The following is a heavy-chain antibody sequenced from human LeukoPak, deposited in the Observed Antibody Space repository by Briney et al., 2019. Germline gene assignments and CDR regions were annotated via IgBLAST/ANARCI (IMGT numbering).Heavy chain of an antibody. D-gene: IGHD5-24*01. V-gene: IGHV3-21*01. Sequence: PGGSLRLSCAASGFTLSIYSMKRARQAPGKELTRLSSISSSSSYIYYADSVKGRFTISRDNAKNSLYLQMNSLRAEDTAVYYCAREPGYNYRKYYFDYWGQGTLVTVSS. CDR2: ISSSSSYI. CDR3: AREPGYNYRKYYFDY. CDR1: GFTLSIYS. J-gene: IGHJ4*02.